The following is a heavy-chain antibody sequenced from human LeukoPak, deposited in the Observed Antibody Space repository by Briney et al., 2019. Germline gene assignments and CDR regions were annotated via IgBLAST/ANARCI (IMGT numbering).Heavy chain of an antibody. Sequence: GGSLRLSCAASGFTFSSYAMSWVRQAPGEGLEWVSAISGSGGSTYYADSVKGRFTISRDNSKNTLYLQMNSLRAEDTAVYYCAKSLVTYSSGWSFDYWGQGTLVTVSS. CDR3: AKSLVTYSSGWSFDY. V-gene: IGHV3-23*01. CDR2: ISGSGGST. D-gene: IGHD6-19*01. J-gene: IGHJ4*02. CDR1: GFTFSSYA.